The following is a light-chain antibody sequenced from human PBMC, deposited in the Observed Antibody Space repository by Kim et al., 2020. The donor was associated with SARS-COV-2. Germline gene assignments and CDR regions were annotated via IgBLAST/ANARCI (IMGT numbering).Light chain of an antibody. V-gene: IGLV2-14*03. CDR3: SSYTSSITLV. Sequence: GQSITISCTGTRSDVGAYNYVSWYQQYPGKAPKLIICDVSQRPSGVSNRFSGSKSGNTASLTISGLQAEDEADYYCSSYTSSITLVFGGGTRLTVL. CDR1: RSDVGAYNY. CDR2: DVS. J-gene: IGLJ3*02.